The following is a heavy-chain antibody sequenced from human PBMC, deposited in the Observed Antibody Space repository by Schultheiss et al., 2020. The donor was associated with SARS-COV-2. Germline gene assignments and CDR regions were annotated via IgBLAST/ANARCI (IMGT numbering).Heavy chain of an antibody. CDR3: AKDLVGGSYYYYGMDV. V-gene: IGHV3-30*18. D-gene: IGHD1-26*01. Sequence: GESLKISCAASGFTFSRYGMHWVRQAPGKGLEWVAVISYDGSNKYYADSVKGRFTISRDNSKNTLYLQMNSLRAEDTAVYYCAKDLVGGSYYYYGMDVWGQGTTVTVSS. CDR2: ISYDGSNK. CDR1: GFTFSRYG. J-gene: IGHJ6*02.